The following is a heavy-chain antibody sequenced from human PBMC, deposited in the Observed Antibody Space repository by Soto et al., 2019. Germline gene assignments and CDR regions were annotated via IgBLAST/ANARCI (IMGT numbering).Heavy chain of an antibody. D-gene: IGHD3-10*01. Sequence: PGESLKISCKGSGYTFGTFWIAWVRQMPGKGLEWMGMIYPEDSETKYSPSFEGQVTFSADKSVKTAYLQWTSLKASDTAIYYCARTYGTAPSCYNNWFDPWGQGTLVTVSS. CDR3: ARTYGTAPSCYNNWFDP. V-gene: IGHV5-51*01. CDR2: IYPEDSET. CDR1: GYTFGTFW. J-gene: IGHJ5*02.